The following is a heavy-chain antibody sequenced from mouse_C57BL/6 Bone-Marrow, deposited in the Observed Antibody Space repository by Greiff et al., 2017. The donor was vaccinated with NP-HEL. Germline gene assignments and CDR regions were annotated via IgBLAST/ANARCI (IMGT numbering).Heavy chain of an antibody. J-gene: IGHJ4*01. Sequence: LQESGAELARPGASVKMSCKASGYTFTSYTMHWVKQRPGQGLEWIGYINPSSGYTKYNQKFKDKATLTADKSSSTAYMQLSSLTSEDSAVYYCARLSYDYFYYAMDYWGQGTSVTVSS. V-gene: IGHV1-4*01. D-gene: IGHD2-4*01. CDR3: ARLSYDYFYYAMDY. CDR2: INPSSGYT. CDR1: GYTFTSYT.